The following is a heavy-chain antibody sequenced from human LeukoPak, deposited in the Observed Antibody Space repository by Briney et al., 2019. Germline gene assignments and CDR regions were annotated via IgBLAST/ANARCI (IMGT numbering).Heavy chain of an antibody. Sequence: SETLSLTCTVSGGSISSYYWSWIRQPAGKGLEWIGRIHTGGSTNYNPSLKSRVTMSVDTSKNQFSLKLSSVTAADTAVYYCAREKMITMIVVVFDYWGQGTLVTVSS. D-gene: IGHD3-22*01. CDR1: GGSISSYY. CDR3: AREKMITMIVVVFDY. V-gene: IGHV4-4*07. J-gene: IGHJ4*02. CDR2: IHTGGST.